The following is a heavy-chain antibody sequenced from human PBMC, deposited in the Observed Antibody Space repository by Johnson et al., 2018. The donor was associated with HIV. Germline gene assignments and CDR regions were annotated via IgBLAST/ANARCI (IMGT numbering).Heavy chain of an antibody. J-gene: IGHJ3*02. D-gene: IGHD3-10*01. CDR2: ISYDGSNK. V-gene: IGHV3-30*04. CDR1: GFTFSSYA. Sequence: QVQLVESGGGVVQPGRSLRLSCAASGFTFSSYAMHWVRQAPGKGLEWVAVISYDGSNKYYADSVKGRFIISRDNSKNTLYLQMNSLRAEDTAVYYCARAGRWSGDTFDIWGQGTMVTVSS. CDR3: ARAGRWSGDTFDI.